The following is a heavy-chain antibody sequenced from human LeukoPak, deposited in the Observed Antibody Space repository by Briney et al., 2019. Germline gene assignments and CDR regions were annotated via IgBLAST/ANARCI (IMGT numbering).Heavy chain of an antibody. CDR3: AGGGGYSYVTPSGY. CDR2: INGDGSST. V-gene: IGHV3-74*01. J-gene: IGHJ4*02. Sequence: QPGGSLRLSCAASGFTFSSYWMHWVRQAPGKGLVWVSRINGDGSSTNYADSVKGRFTISRDNVKNTLYLQMDSLRAEDTAVYYCAGGGGYSYVTPSGYWGQGTLVTVSS. D-gene: IGHD5-18*01. CDR1: GFTFSSYW.